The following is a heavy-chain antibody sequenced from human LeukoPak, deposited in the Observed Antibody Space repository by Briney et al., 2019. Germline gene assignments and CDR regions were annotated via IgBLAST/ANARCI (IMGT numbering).Heavy chain of an antibody. CDR3: ARANSGSHSYFQH. CDR1: GFTVSSYY. V-gene: IGHV3-53*01. J-gene: IGHJ1*01. Sequence: PGGSLRLSCAASGFTVSSYYMTWVRQAPGKGLEWVSIIYSGGTTYYADSVKGRFTISRDNSKNTLYLRVDSLRAEDTAVYYCARANSGSHSYFQHWGQGTLVTVSS. CDR2: IYSGGTT. D-gene: IGHD1-26*01.